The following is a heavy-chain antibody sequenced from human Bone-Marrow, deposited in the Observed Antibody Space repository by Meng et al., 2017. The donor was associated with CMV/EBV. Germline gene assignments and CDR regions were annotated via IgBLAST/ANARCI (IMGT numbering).Heavy chain of an antibody. V-gene: IGHV3-21*01. CDR3: AKVEWFGELPLDY. J-gene: IGHJ4*02. CDR2: ISSSSTYI. D-gene: IGHD3-10*01. Sequence: GESLKISCAASGFTFSTYNMNWVRQAPGRGLEWVSSISSSSTYIYYADSVKGRFTISRDNSKNTLYLQMNSLRAEDTAVYYCAKVEWFGELPLDYWGQGTLVTVSS. CDR1: GFTFSTYN.